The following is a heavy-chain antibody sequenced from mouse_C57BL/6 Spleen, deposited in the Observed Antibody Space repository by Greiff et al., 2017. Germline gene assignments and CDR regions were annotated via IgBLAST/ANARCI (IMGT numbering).Heavy chain of an antibody. CDR3: ARGDPWFAY. CDR2: IDPEDGET. CDR1: GFNIKDYY. J-gene: IGHJ3*01. D-gene: IGHD3-3*01. V-gene: IGHV14-2*01. Sequence: EVKLQESGAELVKPGASVKLSCTASGFNIKDYYMHWVKQRTEQGLEWIGRIDPEDGETKYDPKFQGKATITADTSSNTAYLQLSSLTSEDTAVYYCARGDPWFAYWGQGTLVTVSA.